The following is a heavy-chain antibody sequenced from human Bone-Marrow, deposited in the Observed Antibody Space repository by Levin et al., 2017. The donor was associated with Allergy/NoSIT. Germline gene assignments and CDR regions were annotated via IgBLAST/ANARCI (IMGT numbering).Heavy chain of an antibody. V-gene: IGHV3-30*18. Sequence: GESLKISCAASGFTFSSYGMHWVRQAPGKGLEWVAVISYDGSNKYYADSVKGRFTISRDNSKNTLYLQMNSLRAEDTAVYYCAKVEQWLGGAYWGQGTLVTVSS. CDR2: ISYDGSNK. D-gene: IGHD6-19*01. CDR1: GFTFSSYG. CDR3: AKVEQWLGGAY. J-gene: IGHJ4*02.